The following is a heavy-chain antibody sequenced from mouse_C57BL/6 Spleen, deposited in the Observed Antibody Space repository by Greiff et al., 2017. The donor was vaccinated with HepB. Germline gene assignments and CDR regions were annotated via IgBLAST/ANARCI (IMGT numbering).Heavy chain of an antibody. Sequence: QVQLKQPGAELVMPGASVKLSCKASGYTFTSYWMHWVKQRPGQGLEWIGEIDPSDSYTNYNQKFKGKSTLTVDKSSSTAYMQLSSLTSEDSAVYYCARSHYYGSSYDFDYWGQGTTLTVSS. V-gene: IGHV1-69*01. CDR3: ARSHYYGSSYDFDY. CDR1: GYTFTSYW. D-gene: IGHD1-1*01. J-gene: IGHJ2*01. CDR2: IDPSDSYT.